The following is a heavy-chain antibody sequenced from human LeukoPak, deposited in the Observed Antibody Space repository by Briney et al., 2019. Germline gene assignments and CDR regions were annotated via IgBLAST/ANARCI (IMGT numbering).Heavy chain of an antibody. CDR1: GGSISSSSYY. J-gene: IGHJ4*02. Sequence: PSETLSLTCTVSGGSISSSSYYWGWIRQPPGKGLEWIGSIYHSGSTYYNPSLKSRVTISVDTSKNQLSLKLSSVTAADTAVYYCARDNTSSFDYWGQGTLVTVSS. CDR3: ARDNTSSFDY. CDR2: IYHSGST. V-gene: IGHV4-39*07. D-gene: IGHD6-13*01.